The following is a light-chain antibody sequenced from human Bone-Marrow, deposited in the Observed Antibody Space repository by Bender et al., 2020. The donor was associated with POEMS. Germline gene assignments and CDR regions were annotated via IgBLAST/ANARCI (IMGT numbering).Light chain of an antibody. CDR2: DDS. Sequence: SFVLTQPPSVSVAPGETARITCGGNNIGSKSVHWYQQKPGQAPVLVVYDDSDRPSRISERFSGSNSGNTATLTISRVEVGDEADYYCQVWDKDSDHYVFGTGTEVTVL. CDR1: NIGSKS. V-gene: IGLV3-21*01. CDR3: QVWDKDSDHYV. J-gene: IGLJ1*01.